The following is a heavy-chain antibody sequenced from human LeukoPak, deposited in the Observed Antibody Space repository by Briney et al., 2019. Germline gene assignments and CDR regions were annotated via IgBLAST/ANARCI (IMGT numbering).Heavy chain of an antibody. Sequence: GSLRLSCAASGCIFRSYRMNWVRQAPGKGLEWLSSITSRFGDKWYADSLKGRLTIYRHNDKNSVYLHMDRLRADDRDGCFCGRGGDSSAWDFAYWGQGTLVTVSS. CDR2: ITSRFGDK. CDR1: GCIFRSYR. CDR3: GRGGDSSAWDFAY. D-gene: IGHD6-25*01. V-gene: IGHV3-21*01. J-gene: IGHJ4*02.